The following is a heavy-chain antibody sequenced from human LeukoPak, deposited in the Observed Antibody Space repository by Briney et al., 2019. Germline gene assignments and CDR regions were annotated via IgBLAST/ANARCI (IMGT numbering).Heavy chain of an antibody. CDR1: GGSISSSIYY. V-gene: IGHV4-39*07. CDR2: IYYSGST. D-gene: IGHD1-20*01. Sequence: SETLSLTCTVSGGSISSSIYYWGWIRQPPGKGLEWIGSIYYSGSTYYNPSLKSRVTISVDTSKNQFSLKLSSVTAADTAVYYCARDASNWNENLFDYWGQGTLVTVSS. J-gene: IGHJ4*02. CDR3: ARDASNWNENLFDY.